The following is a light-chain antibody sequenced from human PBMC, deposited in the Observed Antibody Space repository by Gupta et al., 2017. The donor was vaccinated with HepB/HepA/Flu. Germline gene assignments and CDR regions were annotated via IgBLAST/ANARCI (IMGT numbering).Light chain of an antibody. CDR3: QQYGNSPRT. CDR2: VAS. V-gene: IGKV3-20*01. CDR1: QNVLNNY. Sequence: VLTPSPGTLSLSPGERATLSCRASQNVLNNYLAWYQQKPGQAPKLLLYVASSRATGIPDRFSGSGSGTDFTLTIRRLNPEDSAVYYCQQYGNSPRTFGQGTKVEIK. J-gene: IGKJ1*01.